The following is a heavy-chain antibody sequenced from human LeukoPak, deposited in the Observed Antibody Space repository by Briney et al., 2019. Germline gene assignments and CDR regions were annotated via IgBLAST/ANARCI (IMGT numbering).Heavy chain of an antibody. CDR3: AREGRDGYNSGYYYYYGMDV. D-gene: IGHD5-24*01. CDR1: GYTFTSYD. CDR2: MNPNSGNT. J-gene: IGHJ6*02. Sequence: ASVKVSCKASGYTFTSYDINWVRQATGQGLEWMGWMNPNSGNTGYAQKFQGRVTMTRNTSISTAYMELSSLRSDDTAVYYCAREGRDGYNSGYYYYYGMDVWGQGTTVTVSS. V-gene: IGHV1-8*01.